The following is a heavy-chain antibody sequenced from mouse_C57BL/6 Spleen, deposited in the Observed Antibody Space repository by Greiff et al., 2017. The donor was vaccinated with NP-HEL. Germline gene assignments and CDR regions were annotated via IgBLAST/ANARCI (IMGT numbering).Heavy chain of an antibody. Sequence: EVQLQQSGPELVKPGASVKIPCKASGYTFTDYNMDWVKQSHGKSLEWIGDINPNNGGTIYNQKFKGKATLTVDKSSSTAYMELRSLTSEDTAVYYCARKKNYSNFHAMDYWGQGTSVTVSS. J-gene: IGHJ4*01. V-gene: IGHV1-18*01. D-gene: IGHD2-5*01. CDR2: INPNNGGT. CDR3: ARKKNYSNFHAMDY. CDR1: GYTFTDYN.